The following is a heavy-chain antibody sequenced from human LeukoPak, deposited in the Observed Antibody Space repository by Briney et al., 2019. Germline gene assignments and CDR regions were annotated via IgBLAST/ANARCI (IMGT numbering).Heavy chain of an antibody. D-gene: IGHD2-2*01. J-gene: IGHJ4*02. CDR1: GDSITTTPYY. CDR3: ARHQSYQPHDY. V-gene: IGHV4-39*01. CDR2: FYYGGSP. Sequence: SETLSLTCTVSGDSITTTPYYWGWIRQPPGKGLEWIGSFYYGGSPYYNPSLKSRVTISVDTSKNQFSLKLTSLTAADTAVYYCARHQSYQPHDYWGQGTLVTVSS.